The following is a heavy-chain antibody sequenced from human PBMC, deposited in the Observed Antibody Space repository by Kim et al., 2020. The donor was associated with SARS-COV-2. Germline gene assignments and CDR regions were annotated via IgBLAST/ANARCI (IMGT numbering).Heavy chain of an antibody. CDR2: ISGSGGST. D-gene: IGHD3-16*01. J-gene: IGHJ4*02. CDR3: AKPGEVGLITFYYFDY. Sequence: GGSLRLSCAASGFTFSSYAMSWVRQAPGKGLEWVSAISGSGGSTYYADSVKGRFTISRDNSKNTLYLQMNSLRAEDTAVYYCAKPGEVGLITFYYFDYWGQGTLVTVSS. CDR1: GFTFSSYA. V-gene: IGHV3-23*01.